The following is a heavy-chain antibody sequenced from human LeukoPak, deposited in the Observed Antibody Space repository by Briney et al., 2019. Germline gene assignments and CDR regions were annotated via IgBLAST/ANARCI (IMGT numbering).Heavy chain of an antibody. Sequence: GGSLRLSCAASGFTFSNASMSWVRQAPGKGLEWVGRIKSKADGGTTDYAAPVKGRFTISRDDSKNTLYLQMNSLKTEDTAVYYCTTGAHYDFWSGYFGFDYWGQGTLVTVSS. CDR3: TTGAHYDFWSGYFGFDY. V-gene: IGHV3-15*01. D-gene: IGHD3-3*01. J-gene: IGHJ4*02. CDR1: GFTFSNAS. CDR2: IKSKADGGTT.